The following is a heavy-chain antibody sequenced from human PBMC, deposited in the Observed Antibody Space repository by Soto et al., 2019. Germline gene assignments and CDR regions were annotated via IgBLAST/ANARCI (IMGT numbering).Heavy chain of an antibody. V-gene: IGHV3-20*01. CDR1: GFTFDDYG. Sequence: EVQLVESGGGVVRPGGSLRLSCAASGFTFDDYGMSWVRQVPGKGLEWVSGINWNGGSTGYGDSVKGRFTISRDNAKNSLYLQMNSLRAEDTALYHCARHYSGSGSRFSYYMDVWGKGTTVTVSS. J-gene: IGHJ6*03. D-gene: IGHD3-10*01. CDR3: ARHYSGSGSRFSYYMDV. CDR2: INWNGGST.